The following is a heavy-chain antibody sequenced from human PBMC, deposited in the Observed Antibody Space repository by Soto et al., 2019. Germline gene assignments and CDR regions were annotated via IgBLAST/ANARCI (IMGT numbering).Heavy chain of an antibody. D-gene: IGHD3-10*01. CDR3: ARDLGYYGSGSYNY. V-gene: IGHV1-18*01. CDR1: GGTFTSYG. Sequence: ASVKVSCKASGGTFTSYGISWVRQAPGQGLEWMGWISAYNGNTNYAQKLQGRVTMTTDTSTSTAYMELRSLRSDDTAVYYCARDLGYYGSGSYNYWGQGTLVTVSS. CDR2: ISAYNGNT. J-gene: IGHJ4*02.